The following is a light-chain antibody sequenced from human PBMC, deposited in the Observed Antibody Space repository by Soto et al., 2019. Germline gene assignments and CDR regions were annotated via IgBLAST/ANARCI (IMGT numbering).Light chain of an antibody. CDR2: DAS. CDR1: ESTSGY. V-gene: IGKV3-15*01. Sequence: EIVLTQSPATLSLSPGERATLSCRASESTSGYLAWYQQKPGQAPRLLIYDASTRATGIPARFSGSGSGTEFTLTISSLQAEDFAVYYCQQYNNWPPYTFGQGTKLEIK. CDR3: QQYNNWPPYT. J-gene: IGKJ2*01.